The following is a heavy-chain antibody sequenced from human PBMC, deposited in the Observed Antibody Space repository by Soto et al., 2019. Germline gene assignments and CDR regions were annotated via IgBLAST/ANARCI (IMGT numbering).Heavy chain of an antibody. V-gene: IGHV1-18*04. D-gene: IGHD5-12*01. Sequence: GASVKVSCKASGYTFTSYGISWVRQAPGQGLEWMGWISAYNGNTNYAQKLQGRLTMTTDTSTSTAYMELRSLRSDDTAVYYCARVATIGVALAGKYNWFDPWGQGTLVTVSS. CDR1: GYTFTSYG. CDR2: ISAYNGNT. CDR3: ARVATIGVALAGKYNWFDP. J-gene: IGHJ5*02.